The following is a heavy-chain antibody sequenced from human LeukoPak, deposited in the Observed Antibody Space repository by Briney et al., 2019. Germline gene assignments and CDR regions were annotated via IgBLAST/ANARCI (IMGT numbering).Heavy chain of an antibody. V-gene: IGHV4-59*01. J-gene: IGHJ3*02. D-gene: IGHD3-16*01. Sequence: SETLSLTCTVSGGSISSYYWGWIRQPPGKGLEWIGYIYYSGSTNYNPSLKSRVTISVDTSKNQFSLKLSSVTPADTAVYYCARDRSYDYVWGSYISIWGQGTMVTVSS. CDR2: IYYSGST. CDR1: GGSISSYY. CDR3: ARDRSYDYVWGSYISI.